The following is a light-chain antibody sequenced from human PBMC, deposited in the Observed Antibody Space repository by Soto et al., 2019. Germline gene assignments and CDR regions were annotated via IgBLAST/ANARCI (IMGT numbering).Light chain of an antibody. CDR1: QNVSYF. Sequence: EIVLTQSPASLSLSPGERATLSCRASQNVSYFSAWYRQKPGQAPRLLIYDTYHRATGFPPRFSGSGSGTEFTHPISRLEPEDSAVYYCHQRSSWPLTFGGRTRVQI. J-gene: IGKJ4*01. CDR3: HQRSSWPLT. CDR2: DTY. V-gene: IGKV3-11*01.